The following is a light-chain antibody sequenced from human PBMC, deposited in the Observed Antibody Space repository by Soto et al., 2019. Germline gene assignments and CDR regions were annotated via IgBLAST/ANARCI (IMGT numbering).Light chain of an antibody. CDR2: GVS. CDR3: QQYNNWVT. CDR1: QSVSRN. V-gene: IGKV3-15*01. J-gene: IGKJ4*01. Sequence: IVMTQSPATLSVSPGERATLSCRASQSVSRNLAWYQQTPGHAPRLLIYGVSTRATGIPARFSGSGSGTEFTLTISSLQSEDFAVYYCQQYNNWVTFGGGTKVEIK.